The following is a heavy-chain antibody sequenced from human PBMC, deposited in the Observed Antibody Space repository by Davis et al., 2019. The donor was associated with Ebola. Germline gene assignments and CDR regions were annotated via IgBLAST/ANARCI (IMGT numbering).Heavy chain of an antibody. Sequence: PGGSLRLSCAAFGFTFSDYSMSWIRQAPGKGLEWVSYISSSTSYTNYADSVKGRFTISRDNAKNSMYLQMNSLRAEDTAVYYCARAGSRYENNWFDPWGQGTLVTVSS. V-gene: IGHV3-11*06. D-gene: IGHD6-13*01. J-gene: IGHJ5*02. CDR1: GFTFSDYS. CDR2: ISSSTSYT. CDR3: ARAGSRYENNWFDP.